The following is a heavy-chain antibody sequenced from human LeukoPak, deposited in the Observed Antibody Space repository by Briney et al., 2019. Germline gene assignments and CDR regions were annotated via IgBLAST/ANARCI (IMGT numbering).Heavy chain of an antibody. J-gene: IGHJ4*02. Sequence: GGSLRLSCAASGFTFSRYWMHWVRQAPGKGLVWVSRINSDVSSTSYADSVKGRFTISRDNAKNTLYLQMNSLRAEDTAVYYCAKSVDIVATMEVTYDYWGQGTLVTVSS. CDR1: GFTFSRYW. CDR3: AKSVDIVATMEVTYDY. V-gene: IGHV3-74*01. CDR2: INSDVSST. D-gene: IGHD5-12*01.